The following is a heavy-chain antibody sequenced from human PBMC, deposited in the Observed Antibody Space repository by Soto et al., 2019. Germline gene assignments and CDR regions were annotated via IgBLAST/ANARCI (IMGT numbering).Heavy chain of an antibody. D-gene: IGHD1-26*01. CDR2: ISYDGSNK. V-gene: IGHV3-30-3*01. CDR3: ARGTRGSWDAFDI. CDR1: GFTFSSYA. Sequence: QVQLVESGGGVVQPGRSLRLSCAASGFTFSSYAMHWVRQAPGKGLEWVAVISYDGSNKYYADSVKGRFTISRDHSKNTLYLQMNSLRAEDTAVYYCARGTRGSWDAFDIWGQGTMVTVSS. J-gene: IGHJ3*02.